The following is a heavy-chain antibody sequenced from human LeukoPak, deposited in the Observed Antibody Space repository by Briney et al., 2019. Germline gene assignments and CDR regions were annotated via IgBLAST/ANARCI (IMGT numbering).Heavy chain of an antibody. CDR3: AKDQGATISVFDY. D-gene: IGHD5-24*01. V-gene: IGHV3-23*01. CDR1: GFTFSSYA. J-gene: IGHJ4*02. CDR2: IGGSGGST. Sequence: SGGSLRLSCAASGFTFSSYAMSWVRQAPGKGLEWVSAIGGSGGSTYYTGSAKGRFTISRDNSKNTLYLQMNSLRVEDTAVYYCAKDQGATISVFDYWGQGTLVTVSS.